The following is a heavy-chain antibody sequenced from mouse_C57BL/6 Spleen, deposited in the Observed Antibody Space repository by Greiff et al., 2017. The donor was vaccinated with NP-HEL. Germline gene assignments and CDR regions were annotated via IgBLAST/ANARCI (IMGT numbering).Heavy chain of an antibody. Sequence: VQLVESGAELVKPGASVKISCKASGYAFSSYWMNWVKQRPGKGLEWIGQIYPGDGDTNYNGKFKGKATLTADKSSSTAYMQLSSLTSEDSAVYFCAGGGNYGFAYWGQGTLVTVSA. CDR3: AGGGNYGFAY. CDR1: GYAFSSYW. CDR2: IYPGDGDT. J-gene: IGHJ3*01. D-gene: IGHD2-1*01. V-gene: IGHV1-80*01.